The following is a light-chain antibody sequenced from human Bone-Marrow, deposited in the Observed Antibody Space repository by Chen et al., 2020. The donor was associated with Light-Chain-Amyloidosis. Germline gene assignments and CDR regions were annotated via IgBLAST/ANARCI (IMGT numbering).Light chain of an antibody. Sequence: SYVLTQPSSVSVAPGQTATIACGGNKIGSTSVHWYQQTPGQAPLLVGYDDSDRPSGIPERLSGSNSGNTATLTISRVEAGDEADYYCQVWDRSSDRPVFGGGTKLTVL. V-gene: IGLV3-21*02. J-gene: IGLJ3*02. CDR2: DDS. CDR3: QVWDRSSDRPV. CDR1: KIGSTS.